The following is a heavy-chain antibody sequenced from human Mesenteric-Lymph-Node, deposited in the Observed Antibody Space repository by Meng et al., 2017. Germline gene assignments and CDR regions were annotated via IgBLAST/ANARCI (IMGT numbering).Heavy chain of an antibody. J-gene: IGHJ6*02. CDR1: GYSISSGYY. CDR3: ARGRGYSYGYLAYYYYGMDV. V-gene: IGHV4-38-2*01. D-gene: IGHD5-18*01. Sequence: SETLSLTCAVSGYSISSGYYWGWIRQPPGKGLEWIGSIYHSGSTYYNPSLKSRVTISVDTSKNQFSLKLSSVTAADTAVYYCARGRGYSYGYLAYYYYGMDVWGQGTTVTVSS. CDR2: IYHSGST.